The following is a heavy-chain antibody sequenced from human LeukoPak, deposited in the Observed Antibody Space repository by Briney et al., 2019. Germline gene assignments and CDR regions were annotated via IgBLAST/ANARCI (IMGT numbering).Heavy chain of an antibody. V-gene: IGHV3-23*01. Sequence: GGSLRLSCAASGFTFSSYAMSWVRRAPGEGLEWVSAISGSGVGTYYADSVKGRFTISRDNSKNTLYLQMNSLRGEDTAIYFCAKDQSPHCSGDRCYAVDCWGQGTLVTVSS. D-gene: IGHD2-15*01. CDR3: AKDQSPHCSGDRCYAVDC. J-gene: IGHJ4*02. CDR2: ISGSGVGT. CDR1: GFTFSSYA.